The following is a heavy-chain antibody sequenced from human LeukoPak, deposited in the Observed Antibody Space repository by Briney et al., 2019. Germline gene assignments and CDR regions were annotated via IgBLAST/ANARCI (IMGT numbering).Heavy chain of an antibody. CDR3: ARHYGGSFDI. J-gene: IGHJ3*02. D-gene: IGHD4-23*01. CDR2: IYYSGST. V-gene: IGHV4-59*08. Sequence: PSETLSLTCTVSGGSISSYYWSWIRQPPGKGLEWIGYIYYSGSTNYNPSLKSRVTISVDTSKNQFSLKLSSVTAADTAVYYCARHYGGSFDIWGQATMVTVSS. CDR1: GGSISSYY.